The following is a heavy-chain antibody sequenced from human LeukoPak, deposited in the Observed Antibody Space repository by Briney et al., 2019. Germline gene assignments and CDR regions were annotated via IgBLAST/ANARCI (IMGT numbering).Heavy chain of an antibody. Sequence: ASVKVSCKASGGTFSSYAISWVRQAPGQGLEWMGWMNPNSGNTGYAQKFQGRVTMTRNTSISTAYMELSSLRSEDTAVYYCASRVWAPKDYYYGMDVWGQGTTVTVSS. V-gene: IGHV1-8*02. J-gene: IGHJ6*02. CDR2: MNPNSGNT. CDR1: GGTFSSYA. CDR3: ASRVWAPKDYYYGMDV. D-gene: IGHD6-13*01.